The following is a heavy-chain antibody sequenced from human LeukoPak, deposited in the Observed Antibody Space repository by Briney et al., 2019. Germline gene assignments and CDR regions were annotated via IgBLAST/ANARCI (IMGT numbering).Heavy chain of an antibody. Sequence: PGGSLRLSCAASGFTFSSNGMHWVRQAPGKGLEWVAIIRYDGSNKYYADSVKGRFTISRDNSKNTLYLQMNSLRAEDTAVYYCAKDLGNWNSEYYFDYWGQGTLVTVSS. J-gene: IGHJ4*02. CDR3: AKDLGNWNSEYYFDY. D-gene: IGHD1-7*01. CDR2: IRYDGSNK. V-gene: IGHV3-30*02. CDR1: GFTFSSNG.